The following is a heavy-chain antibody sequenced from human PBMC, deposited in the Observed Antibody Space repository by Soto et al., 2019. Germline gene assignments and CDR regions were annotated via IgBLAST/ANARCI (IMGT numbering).Heavy chain of an antibody. Sequence: EVQLVESGGGLVQPGGSMRLSCAASGFTFYTYSMNWVRQAPGKGLEWIEYIDSSGSITYYADSVKGRFTLSRDNAKNSLSLQMSSLRAEDTAVYYCTRDQSRYSGYPFYYWGQGNMVTVSS. J-gene: IGHJ4*02. CDR3: TRDQSRYSGYPFYY. CDR2: IDSSGSIT. V-gene: IGHV3-48*01. D-gene: IGHD6-25*01. CDR1: GFTFYTYS.